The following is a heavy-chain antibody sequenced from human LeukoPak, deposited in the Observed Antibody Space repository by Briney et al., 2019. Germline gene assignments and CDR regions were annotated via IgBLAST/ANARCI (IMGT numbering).Heavy chain of an antibody. CDR1: GYSISSGYY. CDR2: INHSGST. D-gene: IGHD3-10*01. V-gene: IGHV4-38-2*02. CDR3: ARRRITMVRGVIITVLNFDY. Sequence: PSETLSLTCTVSGYSISSGYYWGWIRQPPGKGLEWIGEINHSGSTNYNPSLKSRVTISVDTSKNQFSLKLSSVTAADTAVYYCARRRITMVRGVIITVLNFDYWGQGTLVTVSS. J-gene: IGHJ4*02.